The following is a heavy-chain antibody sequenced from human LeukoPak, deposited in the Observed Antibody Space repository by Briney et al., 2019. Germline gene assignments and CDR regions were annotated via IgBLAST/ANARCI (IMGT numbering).Heavy chain of an antibody. CDR1: GFTFSSYA. J-gene: IGHJ4*02. D-gene: IGHD3-22*01. Sequence: GGSLRLSCAASGFTFSSYAMSWVRQAPGKGLEWVSAISGSGGSTYYADSVKGRFTISRDNSKNTLYLQMNSLRAEDTAVYYCAKDHLTYYYDSSGYPNYFDYWGQGTLVTVSS. V-gene: IGHV3-23*01. CDR3: AKDHLTYYYDSSGYPNYFDY. CDR2: ISGSGGST.